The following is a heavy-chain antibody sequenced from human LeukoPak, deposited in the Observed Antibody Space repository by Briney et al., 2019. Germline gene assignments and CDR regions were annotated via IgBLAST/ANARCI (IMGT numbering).Heavy chain of an antibody. CDR2: IYPGDSDT. D-gene: IGHD6-19*01. CDR3: ARHVSGIAVAGTVWWFDP. J-gene: IGHJ5*02. Sequence: GESLKISCKGFGYSFSSYWIGWVRQMPGKGLELMGIIYPGDSDTRYSPSFQGQVTISADKSICTAYLQCSSLKASDTAMYYCARHVSGIAVAGTVWWFDPWGQGTLVTVSS. CDR1: GYSFSSYW. V-gene: IGHV5-51*01.